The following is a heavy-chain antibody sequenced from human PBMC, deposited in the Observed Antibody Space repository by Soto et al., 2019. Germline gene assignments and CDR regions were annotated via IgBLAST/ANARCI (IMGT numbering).Heavy chain of an antibody. CDR2: ISSSSSTI. Sequence: GGSLRLSCAASGVTFSSYSMEWVRQAPGKGLEWVSYISSSSSTIYYADSVKGRFTISRDNAKNSLYLQMNSLRAEDTAVYYCARGAYLNWFDPWGQGTLVTVSS. V-gene: IGHV3-48*01. CDR1: GVTFSSYS. CDR3: ARGAYLNWFDP. J-gene: IGHJ5*02.